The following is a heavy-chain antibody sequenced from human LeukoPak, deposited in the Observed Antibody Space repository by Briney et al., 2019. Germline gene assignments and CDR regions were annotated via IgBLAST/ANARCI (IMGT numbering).Heavy chain of an antibody. CDR1: GFTVSSNY. V-gene: IGHV3-66*01. Sequence: GGSLRLSCAASGFTVSSNYMSWVRQAPGKGLEWVSVIYSGGSIYYADSVKGRFTISRDNSKNTLYLQMNSLRAEDTAVYYCARDYGSGSYWFDPWGQGTLVTVSS. D-gene: IGHD3-10*01. CDR2: IYSGGSI. J-gene: IGHJ5*02. CDR3: ARDYGSGSYWFDP.